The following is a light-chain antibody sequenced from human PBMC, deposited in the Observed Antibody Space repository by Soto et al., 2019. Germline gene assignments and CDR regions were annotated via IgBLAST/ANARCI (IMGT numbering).Light chain of an antibody. CDR2: GAS. CDR1: QNVDSNY. V-gene: IGKV3-20*01. Sequence: EIVLTQSPGTLSLSPGERATLSCRASQNVDSNYLAWYQQKPGQAPRIIIYGASGRATGIPDRCSGSGSGTDFTLTISRLEPEDFAVYYCQQYGSLSWTFGQGTKVEIK. CDR3: QQYGSLSWT. J-gene: IGKJ1*01.